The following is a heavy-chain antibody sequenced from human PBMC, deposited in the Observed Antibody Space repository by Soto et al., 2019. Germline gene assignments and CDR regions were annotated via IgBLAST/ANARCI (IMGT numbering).Heavy chain of an antibody. Sequence: EVQLVESGGGLVKPGGSLRLSCAASGFTFSSYSMNWVRQAPGKGLEWVSSISSSSSYIYYADSVKGRFTISRDNAKNSLYLQMNSLRAEDTAVYYCARDLTRDYSHYFDYWGQGTLVTVSS. V-gene: IGHV3-21*01. CDR3: ARDLTRDYSHYFDY. J-gene: IGHJ4*02. D-gene: IGHD7-27*01. CDR2: ISSSSSYI. CDR1: GFTFSSYS.